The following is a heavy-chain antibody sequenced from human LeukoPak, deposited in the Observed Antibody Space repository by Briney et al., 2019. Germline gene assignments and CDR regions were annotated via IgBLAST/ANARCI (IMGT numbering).Heavy chain of an antibody. V-gene: IGHV3-48*04. Sequence: QPGGSLRLSCAASGFTFSSYAMSWVRQAPGKGLEWVSYISFSGGTIYYADSVRGRFTISRDNAKNSLYLQMNSLRAEDTAVYFCASGNYFDYWGQGTLVAVSS. D-gene: IGHD2-15*01. CDR2: ISFSGGTI. CDR1: GFTFSSYA. CDR3: ASGNYFDY. J-gene: IGHJ4*02.